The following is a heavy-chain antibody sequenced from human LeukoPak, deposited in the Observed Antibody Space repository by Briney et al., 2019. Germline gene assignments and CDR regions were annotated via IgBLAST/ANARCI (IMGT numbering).Heavy chain of an antibody. Sequence: ASVKVSCKASGYTFTSYDINWVRQAPGQGLEWMGWMNPNSGNTGYAQKFQGRVTITRNTSISTAYMELSSLRSEDTAVYYCATLGLVVPAAMERYYMDVWGKGTTVTVSS. J-gene: IGHJ6*03. CDR3: ATLGLVVPAAMERYYMDV. CDR1: GYTFTSYD. CDR2: MNPNSGNT. D-gene: IGHD2-2*01. V-gene: IGHV1-8*03.